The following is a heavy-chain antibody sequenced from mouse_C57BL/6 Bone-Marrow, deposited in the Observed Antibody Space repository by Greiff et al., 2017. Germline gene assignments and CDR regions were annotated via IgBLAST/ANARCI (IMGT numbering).Heavy chain of an antibody. CDR2: IYPRDGST. CDR3: AGEDDCDPYAMAY. CDR1: GYTFTDHT. D-gene: IGHD2-4*01. Sequence: VQLQESDAVLAKPGASVKISCKVSGYTFTDHTIHWMKQRPEQGLEWIGSIYPRDGSTRYNEKFKGKATLTADKSSSTAYMQLNSLTSEDSAAYLCAGEDDCDPYAMAYWGQGTSVTVSS. J-gene: IGHJ4*01. V-gene: IGHV1-78*01.